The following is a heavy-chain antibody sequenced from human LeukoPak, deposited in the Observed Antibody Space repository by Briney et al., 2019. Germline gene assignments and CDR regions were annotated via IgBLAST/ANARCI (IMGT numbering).Heavy chain of an antibody. CDR2: ISGSGGRT. D-gene: IGHD3-22*01. V-gene: IGHV3-23*01. Sequence: GGSLRLSCAVSGITLSNYGMSWVRQAPGKGLEWVAGISGSGGRTNYADSVKGRFTVSRDNPKNTLYLQMNSLRAEDTAVYFCAKRGVVIRVILVGFHKEANYFDSWGQGTLVSVST. CDR1: GITLSNYG. J-gene: IGHJ4*02. CDR3: AKRGVVIRVILVGFHKEANYFDS.